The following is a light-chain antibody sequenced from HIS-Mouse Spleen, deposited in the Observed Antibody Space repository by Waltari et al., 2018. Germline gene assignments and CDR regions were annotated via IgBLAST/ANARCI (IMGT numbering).Light chain of an antibody. CDR3: QVWDSSSDHVV. V-gene: IGLV3-21*03. CDR1: NIGRKS. CDR2: DDS. Sequence: SYVLTQPPSVSVAPGKTARITCGGNNIGRKSAHWFQQKPGQAPVLVVYDDSDRHSGIPERFSGSNSGNTATLTISRVEAGDEADYYCQVWDSSSDHVVFGGGTKLTVL. J-gene: IGLJ2*01.